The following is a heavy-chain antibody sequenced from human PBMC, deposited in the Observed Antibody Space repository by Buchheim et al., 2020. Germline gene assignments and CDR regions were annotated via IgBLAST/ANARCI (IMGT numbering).Heavy chain of an antibody. J-gene: IGHJ4*02. CDR2: INPRSGST. V-gene: IGHV1-46*01. D-gene: IGHD3-16*02. CDR3: AREGNLVVSPVIPDIYFDH. Sequence: QVQLVQSGAEVKKSGASVKVSCKASGYIFTNYYIHWVRQAPGQGLEWLGIINPRSGSTNSAQKIQDRVTMTRETSTNTVYMELSSLTSEDTALYYCAREGNLVVSPVIPDIYFDHWGRGTL. CDR1: GYIFTNYY.